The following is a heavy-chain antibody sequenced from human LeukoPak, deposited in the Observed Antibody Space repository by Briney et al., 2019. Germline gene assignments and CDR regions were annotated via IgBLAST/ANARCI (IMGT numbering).Heavy chain of an antibody. J-gene: IGHJ4*02. Sequence: GGSLKLSCAASGFTFSTYWMHWVRRAPGKGLVWVPRIKGDGSSTIYADSVKGRFTISRDNSKNTLYLQTSSLRAEDTAVYYCARASTTVPNLLDHWGRGTLVTVSS. V-gene: IGHV3-74*01. CDR1: GFTFSTYW. CDR3: ARASTTVPNLLDH. D-gene: IGHD4-17*01. CDR2: IKGDGSST.